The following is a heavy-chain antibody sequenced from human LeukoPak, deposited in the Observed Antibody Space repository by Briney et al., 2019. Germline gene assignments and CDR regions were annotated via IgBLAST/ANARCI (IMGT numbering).Heavy chain of an antibody. Sequence: GGSLGLSCAASGFTFSKAWMTWVRQAPGKGLEWVGPIKSNTYGGTTDYAAPVKGRFTISRDDSKNTLYLRMNSLKSEDTAVYYCTVDYSNYDYYGLDVWGQGTTVTISS. CDR1: GFTFSKAW. V-gene: IGHV3-15*01. CDR2: IKSNTYGGTT. CDR3: TVDYSNYDYYGLDV. D-gene: IGHD4-11*01. J-gene: IGHJ6*02.